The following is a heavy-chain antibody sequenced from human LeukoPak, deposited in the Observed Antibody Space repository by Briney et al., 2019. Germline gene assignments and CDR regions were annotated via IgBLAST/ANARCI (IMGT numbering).Heavy chain of an antibody. CDR1: GFTFSSYG. V-gene: IGHV3-33*01. D-gene: IGHD6-19*01. Sequence: GGSLRLSCAASGFTFSSYGMHWVRQAPGKGLEWVAVIWYDGSKKYYTDSVKGRFTISRDNSKNTLYLQLNSLRAEDTAMYYCARVSSSGWYAEYWGQGTLVTVSS. CDR2: IWYDGSKK. J-gene: IGHJ4*02. CDR3: ARVSSSGWYAEY.